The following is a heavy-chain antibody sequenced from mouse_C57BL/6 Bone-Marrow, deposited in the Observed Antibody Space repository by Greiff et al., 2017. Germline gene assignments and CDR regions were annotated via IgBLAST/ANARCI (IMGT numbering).Heavy chain of an antibody. Sequence: VQLQQPGAELVKPGASVKLSCKASGYTFTSYWMQWVKQRPGQGLEWIGEIDPSDSYTTYNQKFKGKATLTVATSSSTAYMQLSSLTSEDSAVYYCARDYDNYWGQGTTLTVSS. CDR2: IDPSDSYT. CDR3: ARDYDNY. V-gene: IGHV1-50*01. CDR1: GYTFTSYW. J-gene: IGHJ2*01. D-gene: IGHD2-4*01.